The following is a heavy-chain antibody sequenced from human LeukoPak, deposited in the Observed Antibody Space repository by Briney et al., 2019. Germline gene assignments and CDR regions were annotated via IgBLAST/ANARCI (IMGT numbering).Heavy chain of an antibody. CDR2: INHSGST. V-gene: IGHV4-34*01. J-gene: IGHJ4*02. CDR1: GGSFSGYY. Sequence: PSETLSLTCAVYGGSFSGYYWSWIRQPPGKGLEWIGEINHSGSTNYNPSLKSRVTISVDTSKNQFSLKLSSVTAADTAVYYCARVEDFSYYFDYWGQGTLVTVSS. CDR3: ARVEDFSYYFDY. D-gene: IGHD3-3*01.